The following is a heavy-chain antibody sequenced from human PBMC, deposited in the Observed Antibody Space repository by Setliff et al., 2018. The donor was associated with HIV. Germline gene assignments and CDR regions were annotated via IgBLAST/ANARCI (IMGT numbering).Heavy chain of an antibody. CDR1: GYTFTNYW. V-gene: IGHV5-51*01. J-gene: IGHJ3*02. CDR2: IYPGDSDT. CDR3: ARQNPQSAFDI. Sequence: GESLKISCKGFGYTFTNYWIAWVRQMPGKGLEWMGIIYPGDSDTRYSPSFQGQVTISADKSISTAYLQWSSLKASDTAMYYCARQNPQSAFDIWGQGTMVTVSS.